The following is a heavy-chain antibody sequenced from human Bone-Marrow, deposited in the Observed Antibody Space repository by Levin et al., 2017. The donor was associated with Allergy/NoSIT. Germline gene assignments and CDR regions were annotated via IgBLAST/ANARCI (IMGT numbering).Heavy chain of an antibody. D-gene: IGHD3-3*01. CDR2: ISGSGGST. V-gene: IGHV3-23*01. Sequence: HAGGSLRLSCAASGFTFSSYAMSWVRQAPGKGLEWVSAISGSGGSTYYADSVKGRFTISRDNSKNTLYLQMNSLRAEDTAVYYCAKDLPTLRFLEWLPPEIYYYDYMDVWGKGTTVTVSS. CDR1: GFTFSSYA. J-gene: IGHJ6*03. CDR3: AKDLPTLRFLEWLPPEIYYYDYMDV.